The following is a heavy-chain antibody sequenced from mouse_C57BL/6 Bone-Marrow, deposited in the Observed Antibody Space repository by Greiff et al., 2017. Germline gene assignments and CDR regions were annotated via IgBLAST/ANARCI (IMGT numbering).Heavy chain of an antibody. D-gene: IGHD2-3*01. CDR3: ARDDGYSWCAY. V-gene: IGHV1-63*01. J-gene: IGHJ3*01. CDR2: IYPGGGYT. Sequence: QVQLQQSGAELVRPGTSVKMSCKASGYTFTNYWIGWAKQRPGHGLEWIGDIYPGGGYTNYNEKFKGKATLTADKSSSTAYMQFSSLTSEDSAIYYWARDDGYSWCAYWGQGTLVTVSA. CDR1: GYTFTNYW.